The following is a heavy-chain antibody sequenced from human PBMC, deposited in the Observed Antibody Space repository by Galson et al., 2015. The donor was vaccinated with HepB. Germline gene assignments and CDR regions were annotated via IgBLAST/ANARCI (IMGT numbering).Heavy chain of an antibody. V-gene: IGHV3-53*01. CDR2: IYSGGST. D-gene: IGHD2-21*02. Sequence: SLRLSCAASGFTVSSNYMSWVRQAPGKGLEWVSVIYSGGSTYYADSVKGRFTISRDNSKNTLYLQMNSLRAEDTAVYYCARGRDYCGGDCFFNYYYYYGMDEWGQATPVTVSS. CDR1: GFTVSSNY. J-gene: IGHJ6*02. CDR3: ARGRDYCGGDCFFNYYYYYGMDE.